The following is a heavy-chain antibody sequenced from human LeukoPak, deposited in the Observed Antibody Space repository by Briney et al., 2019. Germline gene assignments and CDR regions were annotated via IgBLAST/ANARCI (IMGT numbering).Heavy chain of an antibody. CDR2: ISPNSGDA. Sequence: GASVKVCCKTSGYTFTGYCLHWVRQAPGQGLEWLGWISPNSGDANYAQKFQGRVTMTRDTSISTAYMELSSLRSDDTAVYYCGREGLYFPSGRSIGTYYWGQGTLVTVSS. J-gene: IGHJ4*02. V-gene: IGHV1-2*02. CDR3: GREGLYFPSGRSIGTYY. D-gene: IGHD3-10*01. CDR1: GYTFTGYC.